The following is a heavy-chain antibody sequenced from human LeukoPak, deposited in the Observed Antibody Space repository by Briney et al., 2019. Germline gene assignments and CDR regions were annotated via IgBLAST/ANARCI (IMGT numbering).Heavy chain of an antibody. Sequence: VASVKVSCKASGYTFTSYAMHWVRQAPGQRLEWMGWINAGNGNTKYSQKFQGRVTITRDTSASTAYMELSSLRSEDTAVYYCASHEPYSNFFNYYGMDVWGQGTTVTVSS. CDR3: ASHEPYSNFFNYYGMDV. D-gene: IGHD4-11*01. CDR2: INAGNGNT. CDR1: GYTFTSYA. J-gene: IGHJ6*02. V-gene: IGHV1-3*01.